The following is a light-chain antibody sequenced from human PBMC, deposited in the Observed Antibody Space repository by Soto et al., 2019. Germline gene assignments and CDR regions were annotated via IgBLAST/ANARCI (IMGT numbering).Light chain of an antibody. CDR2: AAS. J-gene: IGKJ1*01. V-gene: IGKV1-6*01. Sequence: ATPITPSSSPLSASGGGRVTITCRASRGIGSDLSWDQQKPGEAPTLLIYAASNLQSGVPSRLRGSRSGTEFTLTVSSLQPEDFDTYYCLQDHDDSGTLGQATKVDIK. CDR1: RGIGSD. CDR3: LQDHDDSGT.